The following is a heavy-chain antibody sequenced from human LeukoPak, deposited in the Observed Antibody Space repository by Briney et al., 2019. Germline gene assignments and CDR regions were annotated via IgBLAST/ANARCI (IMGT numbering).Heavy chain of an antibody. J-gene: IGHJ4*02. D-gene: IGHD4-11*01. CDR1: GYTFTDYY. V-gene: IGHV1-2*02. CDR2: INSHSGGT. CDR3: ASLQKSTTGTQNDY. Sequence: ASVKVSCKTSGYTFTDYYIHWVRQAPGQGLEWMGWINSHSGGTNYAQKFQGRVTMTRDTSISTAYMELSSLTFDDTAMYYCASLQKSTTGTQNDYWGQGTLVTVSS.